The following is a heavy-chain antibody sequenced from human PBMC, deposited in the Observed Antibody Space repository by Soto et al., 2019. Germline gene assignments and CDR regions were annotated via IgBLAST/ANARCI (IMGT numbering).Heavy chain of an antibody. D-gene: IGHD6-19*01. CDR2: IHASGNT. J-gene: IGHJ5*02. CDR3: ARSSHKESWFDP. CDR1: GGSLNNFC. Sequence: SETLSLTCSVSGGSLNNFCWNWIRQTAGKGLEWIGRIHASGNTNYNPSLKSRATLSVDTSKNQFSLKVRSVTAADTAVYYCARSSHKESWFDPWGQGTLVTVSS. V-gene: IGHV4-4*07.